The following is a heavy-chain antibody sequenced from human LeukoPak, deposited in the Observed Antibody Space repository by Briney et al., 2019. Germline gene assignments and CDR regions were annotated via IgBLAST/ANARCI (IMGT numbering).Heavy chain of an antibody. CDR2: IWYDGSNK. CDR3: ARDHGPLSSGCPTY. V-gene: IGHV3-33*01. D-gene: IGHD6-19*01. J-gene: IGHJ4*02. Sequence: GGSLRLSCAASGFTFSSYGMHWVRQAPGKGLEWVAVIWYDGSNKYYADSVKGRFTISRDNSKNTLYLQMNSLRAEDTAVYYCARDHGPLSSGCPTYWGQGTLVTVSS. CDR1: GFTFSSYG.